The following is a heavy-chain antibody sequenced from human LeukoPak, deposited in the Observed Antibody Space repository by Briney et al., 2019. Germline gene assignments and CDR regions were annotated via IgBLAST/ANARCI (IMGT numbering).Heavy chain of an antibody. D-gene: IGHD1-26*01. Sequence: PSETLSLTCTVSGYSISSGYYWGWIRQPPGKGLEWIGSIYHSGSTYYNPSLKSRVTISVDTSKNQFSLKLSSVTAADTAVYYCARNLSGSQYWVWFDPWGQGTLVTISS. V-gene: IGHV4-38-2*02. CDR2: IYHSGST. CDR3: ARNLSGSQYWVWFDP. J-gene: IGHJ5*02. CDR1: GYSISSGYY.